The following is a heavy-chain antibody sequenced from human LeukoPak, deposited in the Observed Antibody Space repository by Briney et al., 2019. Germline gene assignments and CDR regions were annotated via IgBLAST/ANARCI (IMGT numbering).Heavy chain of an antibody. Sequence: PGGSLRLSCAASGFTFSSYGMHWVHQAPGKGLEWVAVIWYDGSNKYYADSVKGRFTISRDNSKNTLYLQMNSLRAEDTAVYYCARDSSGYYRSRPQGPDYWGQGTLVTVSS. J-gene: IGHJ4*02. D-gene: IGHD3-22*01. CDR1: GFTFSSYG. CDR3: ARDSSGYYRSRPQGPDY. V-gene: IGHV3-33*01. CDR2: IWYDGSNK.